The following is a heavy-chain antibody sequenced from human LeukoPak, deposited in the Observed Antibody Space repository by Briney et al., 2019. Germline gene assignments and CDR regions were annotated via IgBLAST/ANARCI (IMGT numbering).Heavy chain of an antibody. J-gene: IGHJ6*03. V-gene: IGHV4-39*07. CDR3: ARGSWGYDILTGYRYYYYYMDV. CDR2: IYYSGST. CDR1: GGSISSSSYY. D-gene: IGHD3-9*01. Sequence: SETLSLTCTVSGGSISSSSYYWGWIRQPPGKGLEWIGSIYYSGSTYYNPSLKSRVTISVDTSKNQFSLKLSSVTAADTAVYYCARGSWGYDILTGYRYYYYYMDVWGKGTTVTVSS.